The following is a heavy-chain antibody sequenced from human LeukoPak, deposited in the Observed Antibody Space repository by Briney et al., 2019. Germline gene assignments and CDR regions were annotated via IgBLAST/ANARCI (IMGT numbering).Heavy chain of an antibody. CDR2: ISTDNSYI. CDR3: ARDLGQYYDTSDNWFDP. J-gene: IGHJ5*02. V-gene: IGHV3-21*01. D-gene: IGHD3-22*01. CDR1: GFTFSSYT. Sequence: PGGSLRLSCAASGFTFSSYTMNWVRQAPGMGLEWVSSISTDNSYIYYTDSLKGRLTISRDNAKHSLYLQMNSLRAGDTAVYYCARDLGQYYDTSDNWFDPWGQGTLVTVSS.